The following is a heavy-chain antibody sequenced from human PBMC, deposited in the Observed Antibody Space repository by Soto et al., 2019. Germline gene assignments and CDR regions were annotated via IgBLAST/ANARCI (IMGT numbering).Heavy chain of an antibody. V-gene: IGHV3-7*01. D-gene: IGHD6-13*01. J-gene: IGHJ4*02. Sequence: EVQLVESGGGLVQPGGSLRLSCAASGFTFSSYGMSWVRQAPGKGLEWVANIKEDGSEKYYVDSVKGRFTISRDNTKNSLYLQMNSLRDEDTAVYYCARGMYSSSWYFDYWGQGTLVTVSS. CDR3: ARGMYSSSWYFDY. CDR2: IKEDGSEK. CDR1: GFTFSSYG.